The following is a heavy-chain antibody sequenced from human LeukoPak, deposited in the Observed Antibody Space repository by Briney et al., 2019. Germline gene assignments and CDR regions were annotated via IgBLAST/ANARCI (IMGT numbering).Heavy chain of an antibody. J-gene: IGHJ6*04. CDR3: ARDLAAWDV. CDR2: INPDGSEK. V-gene: IGHV3-7*01. CDR1: GFTFSNYW. Sequence: TGGSLRLSCAASGFTFSNYWMSWVRQAPGNGLEWVANINPDGSEKYTVDSVTGRFTISRDNAENTVFLQMNSLRAEDSAVYYCARDLAAWDVWGKGTTVTVSS.